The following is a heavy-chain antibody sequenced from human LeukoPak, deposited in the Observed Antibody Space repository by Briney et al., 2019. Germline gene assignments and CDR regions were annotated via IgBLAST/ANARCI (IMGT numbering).Heavy chain of an antibody. Sequence: SETLSFTCAVYGGSFSGYYWSWIRQPPGKGLEWIGEINHSGSTNYNPSLKSRVTISVDTSKNQFSLKLSSVTAADTAAYYCARGPIVVVPAAIPAFDYWGQGTLVTVSS. V-gene: IGHV4-34*01. CDR2: INHSGST. J-gene: IGHJ4*02. CDR1: GGSFSGYY. CDR3: ARGPIVVVPAAIPAFDY. D-gene: IGHD2-2*02.